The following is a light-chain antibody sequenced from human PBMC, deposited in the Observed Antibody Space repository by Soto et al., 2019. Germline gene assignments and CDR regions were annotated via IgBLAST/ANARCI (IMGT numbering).Light chain of an antibody. V-gene: IGKV3-20*01. CDR3: DRYGGAPGT. CDR1: QSVRSKY. J-gene: IGKJ1*01. CDR2: DAS. Sequence: ELVLTQSPGTLSLSPGERATLSCRASQSVRSKYLAWYQQKPRQAPRLLIYDASNRVGGIPDRFSGSGSETDFALAISRLEPEDFALYYCDRYGGAPGTRGQDTDVDIK.